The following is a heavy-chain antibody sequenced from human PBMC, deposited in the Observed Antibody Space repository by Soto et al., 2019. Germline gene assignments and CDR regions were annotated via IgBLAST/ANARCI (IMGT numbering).Heavy chain of an antibody. D-gene: IGHD2-15*01. Sequence: ASVKVSCKASGYTFTGYYMHWVRQAPGQGLEWMGWINPNSGGTNYAQKFQGWVTMTRDTSISTAYMELSRLRSDDTAVYYCARENLPAYCSGGSCYSLDYWGQGTLVTVS. CDR1: GYTFTGYY. CDR3: ARENLPAYCSGGSCYSLDY. J-gene: IGHJ4*02. V-gene: IGHV1-2*04. CDR2: INPNSGGT.